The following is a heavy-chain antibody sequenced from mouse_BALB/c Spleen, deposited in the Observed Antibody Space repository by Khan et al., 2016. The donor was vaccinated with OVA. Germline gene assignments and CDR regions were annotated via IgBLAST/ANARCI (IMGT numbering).Heavy chain of an antibody. V-gene: IGHV3-8*02. J-gene: IGHJ3*01. CDR2: ISYSGNT. CDR1: GDSITSGY. CDR3: ACELRGFAY. D-gene: IGHD1-1*01. Sequence: VQLQESGPSLVKPSQTLSLTCSVTGDSITSGYWNWIRKFPGNKLEYMGYISYSGNTYYNPSLKRRISLTRDTSKNQNYLQLTSVTTEDTATYYCACELRGFAYWGQGTLVTVSA.